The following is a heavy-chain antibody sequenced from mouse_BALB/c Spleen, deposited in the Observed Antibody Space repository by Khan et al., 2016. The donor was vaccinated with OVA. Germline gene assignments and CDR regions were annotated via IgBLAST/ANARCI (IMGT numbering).Heavy chain of an antibody. Sequence: VQLKQSGPGLVKPSQSLSLTCSVTDYSITSGCYWNWIRQFPGNKLEWMGYISYDGINNYNPSLKNRISTTRDTSKNQFFLKLNSVTTEDTATYYCARDETAPYYFDYWGQGTTLTVSS. J-gene: IGHJ2*01. CDR2: ISYDGIN. V-gene: IGHV3-6*02. CDR1: DYSITSGCY. CDR3: ARDETAPYYFDY. D-gene: IGHD4-1*01.